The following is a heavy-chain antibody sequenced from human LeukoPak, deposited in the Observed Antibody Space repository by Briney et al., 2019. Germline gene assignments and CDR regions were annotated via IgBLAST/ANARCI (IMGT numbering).Heavy chain of an antibody. CDR1: GYTFTGYY. CDR3: AGREQQPYYFDY. J-gene: IGHJ4*02. CDR2: IIPIFGTA. V-gene: IGHV1-69*06. D-gene: IGHD6-13*01. Sequence: SVKVSCKGSGYTFTGYYIHWVRRAPGQGLEWMGGIIPIFGTANYAQKFQGRVTITADKSTSTAYMELSSLRSEDTAVYYCAGREQQPYYFDYWGQGTLVTVSS.